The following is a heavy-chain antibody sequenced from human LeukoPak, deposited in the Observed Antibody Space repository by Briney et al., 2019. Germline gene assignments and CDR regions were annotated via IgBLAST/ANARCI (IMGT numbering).Heavy chain of an antibody. CDR2: IFGNGDTT. Sequence: GGSLRLSCAASGFTFSNAWMSWVRQAPGKGLEWVSIIFGNGDTTYYADSVKGRFTVSRDNSKDTLYLQMNDLRPDDTAIYYCAKRNTMVRGGPCFDYWGQGLLVTVSS. CDR1: GFTFSNAW. J-gene: IGHJ4*02. V-gene: IGHV3-23*01. CDR3: AKRNTMVRGGPCFDY. D-gene: IGHD3-10*01.